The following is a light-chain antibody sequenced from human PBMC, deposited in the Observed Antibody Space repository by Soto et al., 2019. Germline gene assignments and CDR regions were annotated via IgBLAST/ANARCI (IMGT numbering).Light chain of an antibody. CDR2: EDN. V-gene: IGLV2-23*01. CDR3: LLYAVGRTYV. J-gene: IGLJ1*01. Sequence: QSALTQPASVSGSPGQSITISCTGSSSDVGNYNLVSWYQQHPGKAPKLMIYEDNKWPSGVSNRFSGSKSGNTAYLTISGLQAEDEADYYCLLYAVGRTYVFGTGTKVTVL. CDR1: SSDVGNYNL.